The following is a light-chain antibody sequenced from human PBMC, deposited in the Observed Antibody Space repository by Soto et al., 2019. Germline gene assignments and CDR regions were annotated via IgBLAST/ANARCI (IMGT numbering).Light chain of an antibody. CDR1: QSVSGSY. V-gene: IGKV3-20*01. CDR2: GAS. Sequence: EIVLTQSPGTLSLSPGERATLSCRASQSVSGSYLAWYQQKPGQAPRLLIYGASSRATGIPDRFSGSGSGTDFTLTISRLEPEDFAVYYCQQYDSSPNTFGQGTKLEIK. J-gene: IGKJ2*01. CDR3: QQYDSSPNT.